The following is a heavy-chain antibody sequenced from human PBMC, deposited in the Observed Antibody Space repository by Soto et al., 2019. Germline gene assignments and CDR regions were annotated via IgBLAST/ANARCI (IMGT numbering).Heavy chain of an antibody. CDR1: GFTFSTYA. Sequence: EVQLLESGGDLVQPGGSLRLSCAASGFTFSTYAMSWVRQAPGKGLEWVSTISSSGGNTYYTDSVKGRFTISRDNSKNTLYLKMNSLRAEDTAIYYCAKRPTSTGFGDPFDIWGQGTMVTVSS. J-gene: IGHJ3*02. CDR3: AKRPTSTGFGDPFDI. D-gene: IGHD3-10*01. V-gene: IGHV3-23*01. CDR2: ISSSGGNT.